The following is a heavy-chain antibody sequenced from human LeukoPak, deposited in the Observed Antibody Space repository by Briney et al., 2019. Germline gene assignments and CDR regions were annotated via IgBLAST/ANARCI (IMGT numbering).Heavy chain of an antibody. CDR3: AGRYCSGSNCYLRTEY. V-gene: IGHV3-53*01. J-gene: IGHJ4*01. D-gene: IGHD2-15*01. CDR2: MYSGGST. CDR1: GFTVSSNY. Sequence: PGGSLRLSCAASGFTVSSNYMSWVRQAPGKGLEWVSVMYSGGSTSYADSVKGRFTISRDNSKNTLYLQMNSLRAEDTAVYYCAGRYCSGSNCYLRTEYWGHGTLVTVSS.